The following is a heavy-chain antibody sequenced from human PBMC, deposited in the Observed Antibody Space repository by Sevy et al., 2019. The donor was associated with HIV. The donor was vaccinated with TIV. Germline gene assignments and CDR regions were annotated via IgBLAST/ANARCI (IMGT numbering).Heavy chain of an antibody. Sequence: ASVKVSCKASGGTFSSYAISWVRQAPGQGLEWMGRIIPIFGTAYYAQKFQGRVTITADESTSTAYMELSSLRSEDTAVYYCARGPSSSSPYYYYYYMDVWGKGTTVTVSS. V-gene: IGHV1-69*13. J-gene: IGHJ6*03. CDR1: GGTFSSYA. D-gene: IGHD6-13*01. CDR3: ARGPSSSSPYYYYYYMDV. CDR2: IIPIFGTA.